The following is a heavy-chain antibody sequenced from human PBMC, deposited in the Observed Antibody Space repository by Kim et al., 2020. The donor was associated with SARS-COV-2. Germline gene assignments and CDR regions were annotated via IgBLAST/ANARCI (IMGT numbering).Heavy chain of an antibody. CDR2: IYSGGST. CDR3: ASPTKSRYSGYDTPEAGMDV. D-gene: IGHD5-12*01. J-gene: IGHJ6*02. CDR1: GFTVSSNY. V-gene: IGHV3-53*01. Sequence: GGSLRLSCAASGFTVSSNYMSWVRQAPGKGLEWVSVIYSGGSTYYADSVKGRFTISRDNSKNTLYLQMNSLRAEDTAVYYCASPTKSRYSGYDTPEAGMDVWGQGTTVTVSS.